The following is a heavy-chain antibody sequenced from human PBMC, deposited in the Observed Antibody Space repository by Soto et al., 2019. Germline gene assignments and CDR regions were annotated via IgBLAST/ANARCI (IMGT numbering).Heavy chain of an antibody. CDR1: GGTFSSYT. Sequence: ASVKVSCKASGGTFSSYTISWVRQAPGQGLEWMGWISAYNGNTNYAQKLQGRVTMTTDTSTSTAYMELRSLRSDDTAVYYCARVRGDSSGWNYYYYGMDVWGQGTTVTVSS. V-gene: IGHV1-18*01. J-gene: IGHJ6*02. D-gene: IGHD6-19*01. CDR2: ISAYNGNT. CDR3: ARVRGDSSGWNYYYYGMDV.